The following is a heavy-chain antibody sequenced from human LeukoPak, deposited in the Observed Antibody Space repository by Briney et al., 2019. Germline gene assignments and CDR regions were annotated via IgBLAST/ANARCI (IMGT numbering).Heavy chain of an antibody. CDR2: IKQDGSEK. Sequence: GGSLRLSCAASGFTFNRYWMSWVRQAPGKGLEWVANIKQDGSEKYYVDSVKGRFTISRDNAKNSLYLQMNSLRAEDTAVYYCARSVPAAASDAFDIWGQGTMVTVSS. V-gene: IGHV3-7*01. J-gene: IGHJ3*02. CDR3: ARSVPAAASDAFDI. D-gene: IGHD2-2*01. CDR1: GFTFNRYW.